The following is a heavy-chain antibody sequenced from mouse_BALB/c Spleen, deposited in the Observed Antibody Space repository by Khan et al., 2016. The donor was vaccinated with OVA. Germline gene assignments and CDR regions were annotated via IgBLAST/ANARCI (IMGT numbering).Heavy chain of an antibody. CDR2: ISYSGNS. CDR3: ARVYGGDFDY. Sequence: EVELVESGPGLVKPSQSLSLTCTVTGYSITTDYAWNWIRQFPGNRLEWMGFISYSGNSKYNPSLKSRISITQNPSKNQFFLQLKSVTTEDTARYYCARVYGGDFDYWGQGTTLTVSS. CDR1: GYSITTDYA. V-gene: IGHV3-2*02. J-gene: IGHJ2*01. D-gene: IGHD1-1*02.